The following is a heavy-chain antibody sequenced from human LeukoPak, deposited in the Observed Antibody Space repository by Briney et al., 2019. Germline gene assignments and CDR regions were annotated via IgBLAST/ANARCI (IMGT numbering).Heavy chain of an antibody. CDR1: GGSISSYY. Sequence: SETLSLTCTVSGGSISSYYWSWIRQPPGKGLELIGYVYYSGSTSYNPSLKSRVTISVDTSKNQFSLRLSSVTAADTAVYYCATLIRSYYYMDVWGKGTTVTVSS. D-gene: IGHD3-16*01. CDR3: ATLIRSYYYMDV. V-gene: IGHV4-59*06. CDR2: VYYSGST. J-gene: IGHJ6*03.